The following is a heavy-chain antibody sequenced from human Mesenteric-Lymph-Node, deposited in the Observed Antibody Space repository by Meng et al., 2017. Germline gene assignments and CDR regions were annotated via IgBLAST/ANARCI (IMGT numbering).Heavy chain of an antibody. Sequence: GESLKISCAASGFTFSSYWMHWVRQAPGKGLVWVSRINSDGSSTSYADSVKGRFTISRDNAKNTLYLQMNTLRAEDTALYYCARGEVYSISWYSTSGDYWGQGTLVTVSS. V-gene: IGHV3-74*01. CDR3: ARGEVYSISWYSTSGDY. J-gene: IGHJ4*02. CDR2: INSDGSST. CDR1: GFTFSSYW. D-gene: IGHD6-13*01.